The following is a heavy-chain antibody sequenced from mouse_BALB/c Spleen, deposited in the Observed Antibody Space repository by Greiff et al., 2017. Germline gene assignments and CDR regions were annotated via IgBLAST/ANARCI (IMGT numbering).Heavy chain of an antibody. CDR1: GFTFSSYG. D-gene: IGHD2-1*01. J-gene: IGHJ4*01. CDR2: INSNGGST. V-gene: IGHV5-6-3*01. Sequence: VQLKESGGGLVQPGGSLKLSCAASGFTFSSYGMSWVRQTPDKRLELVATINSNGGSTYYPDSVKGRFTISRDNAKNTLYLQMSSLKSEDTAMYYCARDPIYYGPLYYAMDYWGQGTSVTVSS. CDR3: ARDPIYYGPLYYAMDY.